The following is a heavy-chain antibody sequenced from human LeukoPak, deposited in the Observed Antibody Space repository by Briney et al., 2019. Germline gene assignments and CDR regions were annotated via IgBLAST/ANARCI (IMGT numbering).Heavy chain of an antibody. J-gene: IGHJ6*02. Sequence: GGSLRLSCAASEFTYGMNWVRQAPGKGLEWVAVISYDGSNKYYADSVKGRFTISRDNSKNTLYLQMNSLRAEDTAVYYCAKDRYYYDSSGYYYRDYYGMDVWGQGTTVTVSS. CDR2: ISYDGSNK. CDR3: AKDRYYYDSSGYYYRDYYGMDV. CDR1: EFTYG. D-gene: IGHD3-22*01. V-gene: IGHV3-30*18.